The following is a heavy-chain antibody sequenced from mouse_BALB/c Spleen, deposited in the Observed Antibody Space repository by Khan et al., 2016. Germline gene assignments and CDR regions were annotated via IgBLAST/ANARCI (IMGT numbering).Heavy chain of an antibody. D-gene: IGHD2-3*01. CDR1: GYAFTNYL. CDR3: ARYDGNYYAMDY. CDR2: INPGSGGT. J-gene: IGHJ4*01. V-gene: IGHV1-54*01. Sequence: QVQLQQSGAELVRPGTSVKVSCKASGYAFTNYLIEWVKQRPGQGLEWIGAINPGSGGTNYNEKFKGKATLTADKSSSHDYMQLSSLTADDSAFYFCARYDGNYYAMDYWGQGTSVTVSS.